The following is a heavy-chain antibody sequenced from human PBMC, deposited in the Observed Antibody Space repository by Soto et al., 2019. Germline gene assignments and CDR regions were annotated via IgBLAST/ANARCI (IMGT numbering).Heavy chain of an antibody. Sequence: PGGSLRVSCAASGFTFSSYGMHWVRPATGKGLEWVAVIWYDGSNKYYADSVKGRFTISRDNSKNTLYLQMNSLRAEDTAVYYCARDLTPIAAAGTDYYYYYGMDVWGQGTTVTVSS. CDR2: IWYDGSNK. CDR3: ARDLTPIAAAGTDYYYYYGMDV. V-gene: IGHV3-33*01. CDR1: GFTFSSYG. J-gene: IGHJ6*02. D-gene: IGHD6-13*01.